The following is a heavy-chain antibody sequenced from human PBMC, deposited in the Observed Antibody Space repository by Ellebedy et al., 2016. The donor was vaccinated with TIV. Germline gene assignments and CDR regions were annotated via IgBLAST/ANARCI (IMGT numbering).Heavy chain of an antibody. Sequence: SETLSLXXAVSGGSISSGGYSWSWIRQPPGKGLEWIGYIYHSGSTYYNPSLKSRVTISVDRSKNQFSLKLSSVTAADTAVYYCARDSEWGEGFDYWGQGTRVTVSS. J-gene: IGHJ4*02. CDR3: ARDSEWGEGFDY. V-gene: IGHV4-30-2*01. CDR2: IYHSGST. D-gene: IGHD3-10*01. CDR1: GGSISSGGYS.